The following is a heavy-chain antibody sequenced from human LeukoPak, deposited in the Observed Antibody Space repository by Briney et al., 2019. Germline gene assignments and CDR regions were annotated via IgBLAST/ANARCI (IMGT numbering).Heavy chain of an antibody. Sequence: GGSLRLSCAASGFTFSSCAMSWVRQAPGKGLEWVSTISGSGGSTYYADSVKGRFTISRDNSKNTLYLQMSSLRAEDTAAYYCVKYSSGWYDYWGQGTLVTVSS. CDR1: GFTFSSCA. CDR3: VKYSSGWYDY. V-gene: IGHV3-23*01. J-gene: IGHJ4*02. D-gene: IGHD6-19*01. CDR2: ISGSGGST.